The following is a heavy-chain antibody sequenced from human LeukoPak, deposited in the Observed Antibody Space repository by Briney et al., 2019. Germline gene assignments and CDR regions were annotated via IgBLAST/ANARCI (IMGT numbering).Heavy chain of an antibody. CDR3: ARHESGSYLIDY. J-gene: IGHJ4*02. D-gene: IGHD3-10*01. V-gene: IGHV4-39*01. CDR2: IYYSGST. Sequence: PSEALSLTCTVSGGSISSSSYYWGWIRQPPGKGLEWIGSIYYSGSTYYNPSLKSRVTISVDTSKNQFSLKLSSVTAADTAVYYCARHESGSYLIDYWGQGTLVTVSS. CDR1: GGSISSSSYY.